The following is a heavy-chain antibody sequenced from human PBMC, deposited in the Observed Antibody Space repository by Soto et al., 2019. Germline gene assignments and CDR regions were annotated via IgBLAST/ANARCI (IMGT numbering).Heavy chain of an antibody. CDR3: ASGVIAVTDYYFDY. D-gene: IGHD2-21*02. J-gene: IGHJ4*02. CDR1: GYTFTNYY. V-gene: IGHV1-46*01. Sequence: QVQLVQSGTEVKKPGASVKVSCKASGYTFTNYYMHWVRQAPGQGLEWVGIINPSGASTTNAQNLQGRVTLTRDTSTCTVYMELTSLRSEDTAVYYCASGVIAVTDYYFDYWGQGTLVTVSS. CDR2: INPSGAST.